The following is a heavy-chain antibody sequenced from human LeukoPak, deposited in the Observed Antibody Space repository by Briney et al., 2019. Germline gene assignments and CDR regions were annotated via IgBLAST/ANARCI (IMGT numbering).Heavy chain of an antibody. CDR1: GFTFSSYA. CDR3: ARDLLLWFGELSGDSDY. D-gene: IGHD3-10*01. CDR2: ISGSGGDT. J-gene: IGHJ4*02. V-gene: IGHV3-23*01. Sequence: GGSLRLSCAASGFTFSSYAMSWVRQAPGKGLEWVSAISGSGGDTYYADSAKGRFTISRDNSKNTLYVQMNSLRAEDTAVYYCARDLLLWFGELSGDSDYWGQGTLVTVSS.